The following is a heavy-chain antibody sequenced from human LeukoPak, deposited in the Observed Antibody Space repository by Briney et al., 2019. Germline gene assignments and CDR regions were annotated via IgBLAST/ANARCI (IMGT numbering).Heavy chain of an antibody. CDR3: AREIRETPNYFDQ. V-gene: IGHV1-46*01. CDR2: INPTCGST. J-gene: IGHJ4*02. D-gene: IGHD4-23*01. CDR1: GYTFTSYY. Sequence: ASVKVSCKASGYTFTSYYMHWVRQAPGQGLEWMGIINPTCGSTTYAQKFQGRVTMTRDTSTSTVYMELSSLRSEDTAVYYCAREIRETPNYFDQWGQGTLVTVSS.